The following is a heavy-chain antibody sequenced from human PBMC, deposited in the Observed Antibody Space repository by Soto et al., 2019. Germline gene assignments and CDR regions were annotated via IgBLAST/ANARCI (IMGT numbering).Heavy chain of an antibody. CDR1: GGTFSSYA. CDR2: IIPIFGTA. D-gene: IGHD1-7*01. J-gene: IGHJ5*02. Sequence: GASVNVSCKASGGTFSSYAISWVRQAPGQGLEWMGGIIPIFGTANYAQKFQGRVTITADESTSTAYMELSSLRSEDTAVYYCARDSTRYNWNLNWFDPWGQGTLVTVSS. CDR3: ARDSTRYNWNLNWFDP. V-gene: IGHV1-69*13.